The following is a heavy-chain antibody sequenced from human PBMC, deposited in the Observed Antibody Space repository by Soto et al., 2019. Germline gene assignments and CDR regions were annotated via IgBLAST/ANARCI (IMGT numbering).Heavy chain of an antibody. V-gene: IGHV3-30-3*01. CDR3: ARDRTEAAPYYFDF. D-gene: IGHD6-13*01. CDR1: GFTFRNYA. J-gene: IGHJ4*02. Sequence: GGSLRLSCAASGFTFRNYAMHWVRQAPGKGLEWVAVIAADGNDKHYADSVKGRFSVSRDNSKNTVYLQMNSLRGEDTAVYHCARDRTEAAPYYFDFWGQGTPVTVSS. CDR2: IAADGNDK.